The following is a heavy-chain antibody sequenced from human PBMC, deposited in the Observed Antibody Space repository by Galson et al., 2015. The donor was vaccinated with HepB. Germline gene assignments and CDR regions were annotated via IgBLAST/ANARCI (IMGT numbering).Heavy chain of an antibody. V-gene: IGHV3-33*01. J-gene: IGHJ4*02. CDR3: TRDQEATVTTYWD. Sequence: SLRLSCAASGFIFRSYGMHWVRQAPGKGLEWLAVIWYDGSNKYYADSVKGRFTVSRDNSKNTLYLQMNSLRVEDTGVYYCTRDQEATVTTYWDWGQGTLVTVSS. CDR1: GFIFRSYG. D-gene: IGHD4-17*01. CDR2: IWYDGSNK.